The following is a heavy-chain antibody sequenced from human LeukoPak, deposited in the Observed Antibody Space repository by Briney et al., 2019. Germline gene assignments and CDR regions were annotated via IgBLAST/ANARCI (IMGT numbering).Heavy chain of an antibody. CDR2: INPNSGGT. CDR3: AREGLVYAIQPNFDY. CDR1: GYTFTGYY. Sequence: ASVKVSCKASGYTFTGYYMHWVRQAPGQGLEWMGWINPNSGGTNYAQKFQGRVTMTRDTSISTAYMELSRLRSDDTAVYYCAREGLVYAIQPNFDYWGQGTLVTVSS. V-gene: IGHV1-2*02. D-gene: IGHD2-8*01. J-gene: IGHJ4*02.